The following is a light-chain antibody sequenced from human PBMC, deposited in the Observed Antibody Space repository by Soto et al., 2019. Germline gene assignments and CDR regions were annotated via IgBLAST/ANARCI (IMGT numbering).Light chain of an antibody. CDR2: EVS. Sequence: ALTQPASVSGSPGQSITISCTGTSSDVGGYNYVSWYQQHPGKAPKLMIYEVSNRPSGVSNRFSGSKSGNTASLTISGLQAEDEADYYCSSFGGTIRVFGGGTKLTVL. CDR1: SSDVGGYNY. V-gene: IGLV2-14*01. J-gene: IGLJ3*02. CDR3: SSFGGTIRV.